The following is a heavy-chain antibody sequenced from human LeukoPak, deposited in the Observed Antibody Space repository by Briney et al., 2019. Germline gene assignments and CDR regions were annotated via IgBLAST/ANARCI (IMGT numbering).Heavy chain of an antibody. CDR3: ALTPGGLEIAVADY. CDR1: GFTFSNYW. CDR2: ISGRGGTT. Sequence: PGGSLRLSCAASGFTFSNYWMSWVRQAPGKGLEWVSGISGRGGTTYYADSVKGRFTISRDNSKNTLYLQMNSLRAEDTAVYYCALTPGGLEIAVADYWGQGTLVTVSS. D-gene: IGHD6-19*01. J-gene: IGHJ4*02. V-gene: IGHV3-23*01.